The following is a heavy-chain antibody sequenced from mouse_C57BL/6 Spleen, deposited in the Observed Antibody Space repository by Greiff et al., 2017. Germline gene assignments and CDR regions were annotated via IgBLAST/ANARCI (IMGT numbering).Heavy chain of an antibody. V-gene: IGHV2-6-1*01. CDR1: GFSLTSYG. J-gene: IGHJ4*01. CDR3: ARQGWTPYYAMDY. D-gene: IGHD2-3*01. Sequence: QVHVKQSGPGLVAPSQSLSITCTVSGFSLTSYGVHWVRQPPGKGLEWLVVIWSDGSTTYNSALKSRLSISKDNSKSQVFLKMNSLQTDDTAMYYCARQGWTPYYAMDYWGQGTSVTVSS. CDR2: IWSDGST.